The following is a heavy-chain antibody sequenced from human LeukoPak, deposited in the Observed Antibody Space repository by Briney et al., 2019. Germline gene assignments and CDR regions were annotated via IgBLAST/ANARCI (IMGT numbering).Heavy chain of an antibody. CDR2: IYHSGST. J-gene: IGHJ4*02. D-gene: IGHD2-15*01. Sequence: PSETLSLTCAVSGYSISSGYYWGWIRQPPGKGLEWIGSIYHSGSTYYNPSLKSRVTISVGTSKNQFSLKLSSVTAADTAVYYCARHRLPFDYWGQGTLVTVSS. CDR3: ARHRLPFDY. V-gene: IGHV4-38-2*01. CDR1: GYSISSGYY.